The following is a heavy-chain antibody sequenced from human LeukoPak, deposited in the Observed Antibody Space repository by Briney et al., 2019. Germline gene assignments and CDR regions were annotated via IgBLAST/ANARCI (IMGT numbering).Heavy chain of an antibody. CDR1: GFSFSGYA. CDR3: ARDRWSYDPQGGFDC. J-gene: IGHJ4*02. CDR2: IKQDGSER. V-gene: IGHV3-7*03. D-gene: IGHD3-22*01. Sequence: PGGSLRLSCIASGFSFSGYAMSWVRQAPGKGLEWVANIKQDGSERYYVDSVKGRFTLSRDNAKNSLYLQMNSLRAEDTAVYYCARDRWSYDPQGGFDCWGQGTLVTVSS.